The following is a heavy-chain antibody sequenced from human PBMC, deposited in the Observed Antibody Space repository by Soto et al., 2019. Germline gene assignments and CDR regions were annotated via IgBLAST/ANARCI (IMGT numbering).Heavy chain of an antibody. CDR2: IYYSGST. V-gene: IGHV4-59*08. D-gene: IGHD6-19*01. CDR3: ASKAVAGTFDY. J-gene: IGHJ4*02. Sequence: QVQLQASGPALVKPSETLSLTCTVSGGSISSYYWSWIRQPPGKGLEWIGYIYYSGSTNYNPSLKSRVHMSLHTSKNPFSLKLSSVTAADTAAYYWASKAVAGTFDYWGQGPLVTFSS. CDR1: GGSISSYY.